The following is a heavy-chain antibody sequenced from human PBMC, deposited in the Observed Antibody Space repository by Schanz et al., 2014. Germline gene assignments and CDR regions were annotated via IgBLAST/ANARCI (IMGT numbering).Heavy chain of an antibody. Sequence: VQLVESGGGVVQPGRSLRLSCAASGITLSGYGLHWVRQAPGKELEWVSGLSGSGGGTYYADSVKGRFTISRDNSKNTLYLQMSSLGVDDTAEYFCAKGGQYHLLGYFDSWGQGSPVTVSS. CDR3: AKGGQYHLLGYFDS. CDR1: GITLSGYG. CDR2: LSGSGGGT. D-gene: IGHD2-2*01. J-gene: IGHJ4*02. V-gene: IGHV3-23*04.